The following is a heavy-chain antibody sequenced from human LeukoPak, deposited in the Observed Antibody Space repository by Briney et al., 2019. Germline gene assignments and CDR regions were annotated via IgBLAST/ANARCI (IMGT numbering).Heavy chain of an antibody. CDR3: ARDHGLWIQLWFLDY. V-gene: IGHV1-46*01. J-gene: IGHJ4*02. D-gene: IGHD5-18*01. CDR2: INPSGGST. Sequence: ASVKVSFKASGYTFTSYYMHWVRQAPGQGLEWMGIINPSGGSTSYAQKFQGRVTMTRDTSTSTVYMELSSLRSEDTAVYYCARDHGLWIQLWFLDYWGQGTLVTVSS. CDR1: GYTFTSYY.